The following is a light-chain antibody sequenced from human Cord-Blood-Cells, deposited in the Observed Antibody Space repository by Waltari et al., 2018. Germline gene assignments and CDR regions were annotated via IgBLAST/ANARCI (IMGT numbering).Light chain of an antibody. CDR2: GAS. Sequence: ETELTHSPGTLSLSPGERSTVSCRASQSVRSSYLSWYQQKPGQAPRLLIYGASSRATGIPDRFSVSGSGTDFTLTISRLEPEDFAVYYCQQYGSSPTFGQGTKLEIK. CDR3: QQYGSSPT. CDR1: QSVRSSY. V-gene: IGKV3-20*01. J-gene: IGKJ2*01.